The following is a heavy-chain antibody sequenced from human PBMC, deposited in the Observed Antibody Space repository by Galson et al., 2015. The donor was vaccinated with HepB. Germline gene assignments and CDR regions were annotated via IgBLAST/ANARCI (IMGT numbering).Heavy chain of an antibody. Sequence: SLRLSCAVSGFTFSTSSMNWVRQAPGKGLEWVSSISSGSSYIYYADSVKGRFTISRDNTKNSLYLQMNSLRVEDTAVYYCAGDWVSFDDWGQGTLVTVSS. CDR3: AGDWVSFDD. V-gene: IGHV3-21*01. CDR2: ISSGSSYI. J-gene: IGHJ4*02. D-gene: IGHD2-21*01. CDR1: GFTFSTSS.